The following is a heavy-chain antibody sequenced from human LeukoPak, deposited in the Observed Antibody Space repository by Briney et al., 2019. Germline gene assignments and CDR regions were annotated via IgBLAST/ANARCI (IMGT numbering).Heavy chain of an antibody. Sequence: SVKVSCKASGGTFSSYAISWVRQAPGQGLEWMGRIIPIFGTANYAQKFQGRVTITTDESTSTAYMELSSLRSEDTAEYYCARDPLDCSGGSCSDYWGQGTLVTVSS. D-gene: IGHD2-15*01. J-gene: IGHJ4*02. CDR3: ARDPLDCSGGSCSDY. V-gene: IGHV1-69*05. CDR2: IIPIFGTA. CDR1: GGTFSSYA.